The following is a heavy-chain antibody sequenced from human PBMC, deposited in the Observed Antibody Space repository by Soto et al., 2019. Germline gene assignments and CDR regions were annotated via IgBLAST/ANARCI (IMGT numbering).Heavy chain of an antibody. CDR2: INADNGNT. Sequence: QVSLVQSGADMEKPGASMKVSCKTSGYTFTSYTVHWVRQAPGQSLQWMGWINADNGNTKYSQSFQDRVTITRDTSARTLYSELPSLISEDTAMYYCATAYGSGTYVHHFHSWGQGVLVTVSS. CDR3: ATAYGSGTYVHHFHS. CDR1: GYTFTSYT. J-gene: IGHJ5*01. D-gene: IGHD3-10*01. V-gene: IGHV1-3*01.